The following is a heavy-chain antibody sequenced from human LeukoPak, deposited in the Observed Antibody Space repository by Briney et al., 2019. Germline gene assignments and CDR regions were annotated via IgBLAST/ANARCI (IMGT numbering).Heavy chain of an antibody. D-gene: IGHD3-10*01. V-gene: IGHV4-34*01. CDR2: INHSGST. CDR1: GGPFSGYY. CDR3: ARSRRLWFLYYYYGMDV. J-gene: IGHJ6*02. Sequence: ASETLSLTCAVYGGPFSGYYWSWIRQPPGKGLEWIGEINHSGSTNYNPSLKSRVTISVDTSKNQFSLKLSSVTAADTAVYYCARSRRLWFLYYYYGMDVWGQGTTVTVSS.